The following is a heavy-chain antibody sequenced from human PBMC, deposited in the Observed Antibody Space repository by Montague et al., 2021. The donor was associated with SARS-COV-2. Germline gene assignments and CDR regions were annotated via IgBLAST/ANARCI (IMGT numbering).Heavy chain of an antibody. CDR3: ALGFDY. CDR1: GGSISSYY. CDR2: IHYSGST. V-gene: IGHV4-59*01. Sequence: SETLSLTCTVSGGSISSYYWSWIRQPPGKGLEWMGYIHYSGSTAYNPSLKSRVTVSVDTSKNQFSLKLSSVTAADTAVYYCALGFDYWGQGTLVTVSS. D-gene: IGHD7-27*01. J-gene: IGHJ4*02.